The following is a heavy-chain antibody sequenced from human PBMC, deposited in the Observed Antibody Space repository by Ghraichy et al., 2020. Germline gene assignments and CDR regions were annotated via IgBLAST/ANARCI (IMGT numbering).Heavy chain of an antibody. D-gene: IGHD5-18*01. Sequence: ESLNISCTVSGGSISSYYWNWIRQPPGKGLEWIGDIDYSGTTNFNPSLRSRVTISVDRTKNQFSLKLSSVTAADTAVYYCARACGPGGYSYGYAIWGQGTLVTVSS. CDR3: ARACGPGGYSYGYAI. V-gene: IGHV4-59*01. CDR2: IDYSGTT. J-gene: IGHJ4*02. CDR1: GGSISSYY.